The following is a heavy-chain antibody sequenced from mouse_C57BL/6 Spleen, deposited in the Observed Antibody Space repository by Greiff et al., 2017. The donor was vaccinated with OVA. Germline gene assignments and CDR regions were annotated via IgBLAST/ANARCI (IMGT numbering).Heavy chain of an antibody. CDR1: GYTFTSYW. Sequence: QVQLQQPGAELVKPGASVKLSCKASGYTFTSYWMHWVKQRPGRGLAWIGRIDPNSGGTKYNEKFKSKATLTVDKPSSTAYMQLSSLTSEDSAVYYCSRTRSSYCSCFSSWYFDVWGTGTTLTVSS. CDR3: SRTRSSYCSCFSSWYFDV. CDR2: IDPNSGGT. V-gene: IGHV1-72*01. J-gene: IGHJ1*03. D-gene: IGHD2-12*01.